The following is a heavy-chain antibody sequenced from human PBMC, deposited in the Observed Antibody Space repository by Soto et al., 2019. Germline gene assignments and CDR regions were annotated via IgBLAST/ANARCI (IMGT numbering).Heavy chain of an antibody. CDR1: GGSISSSSYY. Sequence: PSETLSLTCTVSGGSISSSSYYWGWIRQPPGKGLEWIGSIYYSGSTYYNPSLKSRVTISVDTSKNQFSLKLSSVTAADTAVYYCARQGVVVVAATEFDQPQDFDYWGQGTLVTVSS. D-gene: IGHD2-15*01. CDR2: IYYSGST. CDR3: ARQGVVVVAATEFDQPQDFDY. V-gene: IGHV4-39*01. J-gene: IGHJ4*02.